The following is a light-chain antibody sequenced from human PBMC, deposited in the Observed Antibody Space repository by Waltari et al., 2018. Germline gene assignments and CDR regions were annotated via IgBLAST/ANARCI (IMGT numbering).Light chain of an antibody. Sequence: SSKLTQDPAVSVAFRQTVKITCQRDSPRRIYASWYQQRPGQAPILVLHGQDNRPSGIPERFSGSTSGNTASLTITGAQADDEADYYCHSRDTSSTRVFGGGTRLTV. J-gene: IGLJ2*01. V-gene: IGLV3-19*01. CDR2: GQD. CDR3: HSRDTSSTRV. CDR1: SPRRIY.